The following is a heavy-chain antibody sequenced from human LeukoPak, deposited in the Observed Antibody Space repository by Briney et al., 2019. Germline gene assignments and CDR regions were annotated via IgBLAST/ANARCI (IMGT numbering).Heavy chain of an antibody. V-gene: IGHV3-7*01. D-gene: IGHD4-23*01. Sequence: GGSLRLSRSDPGLTFSDYWMIWVRQAPGEGLEWVGSIRQDDSEKNYVDSVKGRFTISRNSAKFSLSLQMESLRAEDTAVYYCATDRKVGTWDPRFNYWGQGTLVTVSS. CDR1: GLTFSDYW. J-gene: IGHJ4*02. CDR3: ATDRKVGTWDPRFNY. CDR2: IRQDDSEK.